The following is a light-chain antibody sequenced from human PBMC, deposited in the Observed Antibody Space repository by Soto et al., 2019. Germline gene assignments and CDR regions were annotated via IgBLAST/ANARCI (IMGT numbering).Light chain of an antibody. CDR2: SAS. CDR1: QSISNNF. CDR3: QQYGGSPPT. V-gene: IGKV3-20*01. J-gene: IGKJ1*01. Sequence: EIVLTQSPGTLSLSPGESAALSCRASQSISNNFLAWYQRKPGQAPRLLIYSASYRATDIPYRFSGSGSGTDFTLTITRLEPDDFAVYYCQQYGGSPPTFGQGTTVEVK.